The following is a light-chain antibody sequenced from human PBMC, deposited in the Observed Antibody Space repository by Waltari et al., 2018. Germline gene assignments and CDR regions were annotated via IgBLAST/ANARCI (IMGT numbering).Light chain of an antibody. CDR3: QKYGTLPAT. J-gene: IGKJ1*01. CDR2: DAS. CDR1: QSVSKY. V-gene: IGKV3-20*01. Sequence: SCRASQSVSKYLAWYQQKPGQAPRLLIYDASISATGIPDRFSGSGWGTDFSLTISSLEPEDFAVYYCQKYGTLPATFGQGTKVQ.